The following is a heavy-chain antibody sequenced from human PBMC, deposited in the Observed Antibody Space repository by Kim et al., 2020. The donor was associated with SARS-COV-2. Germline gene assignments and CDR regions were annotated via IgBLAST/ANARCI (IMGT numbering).Heavy chain of an antibody. D-gene: IGHD3-22*01. CDR1: GGSVSSGSYY. V-gene: IGHV4-61*01. J-gene: IGHJ4*02. CDR3: ARDHGAPYDSSGYYFY. Sequence: SETLSLTCTVSGGSVSSGSYYWSWIRQPPGKGLEWIGYIYYSGSTNYNPSLKSRVTISVDTSKNQFSLKLSSVTAADTAVYYCARDHGAPYDSSGYYFYWGQGTLVTVSS. CDR2: IYYSGST.